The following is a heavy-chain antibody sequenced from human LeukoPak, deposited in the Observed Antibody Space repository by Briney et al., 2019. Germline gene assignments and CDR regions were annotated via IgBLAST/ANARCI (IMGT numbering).Heavy chain of an antibody. CDR2: IIPIFGTA. J-gene: IGHJ3*02. CDR1: GYTFTGYG. V-gene: IGHV1-69*05. CDR3: ARGMWRANAFDI. Sequence: ASVKVSCKASGYTFTGYGMNWVRQAPGQGLEWMGGIIPIFGTANYAQKFQGRVTITTDESTSTAYMELSSLRSEDTAVYYCARGMWRANAFDIWGQGTMVTVSS. D-gene: IGHD1-26*01.